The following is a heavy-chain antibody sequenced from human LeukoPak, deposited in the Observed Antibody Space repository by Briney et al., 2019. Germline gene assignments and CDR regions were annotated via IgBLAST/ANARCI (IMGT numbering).Heavy chain of an antibody. D-gene: IGHD2-2*01. V-gene: IGHV3-33*01. Sequence: PGGSLRLSCAASGFTFSSYGMHWVRQAPGKGLEWVAVIWYDESNKYYADSVKGRFTISRDNSKNTLYLQMNSLRAEDTAVYYCASSIVVVPAAIVDYWGQGTLVTVSS. CDR2: IWYDESNK. J-gene: IGHJ4*02. CDR1: GFTFSSYG. CDR3: ASSIVVVPAAIVDY.